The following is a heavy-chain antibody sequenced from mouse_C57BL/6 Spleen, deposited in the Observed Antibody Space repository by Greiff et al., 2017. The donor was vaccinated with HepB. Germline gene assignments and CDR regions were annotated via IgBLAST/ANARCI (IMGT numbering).Heavy chain of an antibody. CDR2: IDPEDGET. D-gene: IGHD1-1*02. CDR3: ARPDCYCCGFDY. Sequence: VQLQQSGAELVKPGASVKLSCTASGFNIKDYYMHWVKQRPEQGLEWIGRIDPEDGETKYDPKFKGKATITADTSSNTAYLQLSSLTSEDTAVYYCARPDCYCCGFDYWGQGTTLTVSS. V-gene: IGHV14-2*01. CDR1: GFNIKDYY. J-gene: IGHJ2*01.